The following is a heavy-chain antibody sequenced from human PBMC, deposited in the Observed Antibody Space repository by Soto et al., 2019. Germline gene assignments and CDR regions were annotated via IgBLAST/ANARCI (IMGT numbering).Heavy chain of an antibody. CDR2: IYYSGST. Sequence: SETLSLTCTVSGGSISSGSYYWGWIRQPPGKGLEWIGSIYYSGSTYFNLSFKSRVTTSVDTSKNQFSLKLSSVTAADTAVYYCARHQTSKLDLYWFDPWGQGTLVTVSS. CDR3: ARHQTSKLDLYWFDP. J-gene: IGHJ5*02. CDR1: GGSISSGSYY. D-gene: IGHD3-10*01. V-gene: IGHV4-39*01.